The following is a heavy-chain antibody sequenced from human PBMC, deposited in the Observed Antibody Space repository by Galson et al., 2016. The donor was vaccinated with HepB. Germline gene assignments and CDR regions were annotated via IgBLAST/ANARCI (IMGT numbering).Heavy chain of an antibody. V-gene: IGHV4-39*01. CDR2: IYFSGST. D-gene: IGHD2-21*01. CDR3: ARLPKPVEVVHDAFDI. CDR1: GGSISSSSYY. J-gene: IGHJ3*02. Sequence: LSLTCTVSGGSISSSSYYWGWIRQPPGKGLEWIGNIYFSGSTYYIPSLKSRLTISVDTSKNQFSLKLSSVTAADTAVYYCARLPKPVEVVHDAFDIWGQGQWSPSLQ.